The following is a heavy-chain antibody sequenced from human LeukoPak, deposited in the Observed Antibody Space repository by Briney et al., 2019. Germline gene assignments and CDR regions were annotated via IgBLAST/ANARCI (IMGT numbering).Heavy chain of an antibody. CDR2: ISTYNGNT. Sequence: ASVKVSCKTSGYTFSSHGITWVRQAPGQGLEWMGWISTYNGNTDYPQNLQGRVTMTTDTSTSTAYMELRSLRSDDTAVYYCARGTRSVSDTDFDYWGQGTLVTVSS. V-gene: IGHV1-18*01. CDR3: ARGTRSVSDTDFDY. CDR1: GYTFSSHG. J-gene: IGHJ4*02. D-gene: IGHD5/OR15-5a*01.